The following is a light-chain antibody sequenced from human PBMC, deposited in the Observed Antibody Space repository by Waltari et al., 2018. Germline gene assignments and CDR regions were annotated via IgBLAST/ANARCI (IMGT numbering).Light chain of an antibody. J-gene: IGKJ1*01. V-gene: IGKV3-15*01. CDR1: QSVSNN. CDR2: GAS. Sequence: EIVMTQSPAILSVSPGERATLSCRASQSVSNNLAWYQQKPGQAPRLLIYGASARATRVPARFSGSGSGTDFTLTISSLQSEDFVVYFCQHYNAWPRAFGQGTRVEIK. CDR3: QHYNAWPRA.